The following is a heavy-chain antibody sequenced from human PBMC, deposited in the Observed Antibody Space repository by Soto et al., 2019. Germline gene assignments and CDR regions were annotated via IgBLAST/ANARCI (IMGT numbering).Heavy chain of an antibody. J-gene: IGHJ6*02. D-gene: IGHD2-2*01. CDR3: ARHDCISTSCYYYYYYGMAV. V-gene: IGHV1-69*12. Sequence: QVQLVQSGAEVKKPGSSVKVSCKASGGTFSSYAISWVRQAPGQGLEWMGGIIPIFGTANYAQKFQGRVTITADESTSTAYMERGSLRSEDTAVYYCARHDCISTSCYYYYYYGMAVWGQGTTVTVSS. CDR1: GGTFSSYA. CDR2: IIPIFGTA.